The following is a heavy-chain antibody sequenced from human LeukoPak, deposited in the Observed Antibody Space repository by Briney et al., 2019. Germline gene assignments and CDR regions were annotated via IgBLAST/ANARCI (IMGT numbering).Heavy chain of an antibody. J-gene: IGHJ4*01. Sequence: PSETLSLTCAVYGGSFSGYYWSWIRQPPGKGLEWIGEINHSGSTNYNPSLKSRVTISVDTSKNQFSLKLSSVTAEDTAVYYCARAAYGSGNFDYWGHGTLVTVYS. CDR1: GGSFSGYY. D-gene: IGHD3-10*01. CDR3: ARAAYGSGNFDY. CDR2: INHSGST. V-gene: IGHV4-34*01.